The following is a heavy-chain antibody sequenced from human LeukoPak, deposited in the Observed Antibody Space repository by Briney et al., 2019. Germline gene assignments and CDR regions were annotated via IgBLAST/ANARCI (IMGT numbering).Heavy chain of an antibody. Sequence: ASVKLSCKASGGTFSSYAISWVRQAPGQGLEWMGGIIPIFGTANYAQKFQGRVTITADESTSTAYMELSSLRSEDTAVYYCARDPSLGYGDYVARSKNAFDIWGQGTMVTVSS. D-gene: IGHD4-17*01. V-gene: IGHV1-69*13. J-gene: IGHJ3*02. CDR2: IIPIFGTA. CDR1: GGTFSSYA. CDR3: ARDPSLGYGDYVARSKNAFDI.